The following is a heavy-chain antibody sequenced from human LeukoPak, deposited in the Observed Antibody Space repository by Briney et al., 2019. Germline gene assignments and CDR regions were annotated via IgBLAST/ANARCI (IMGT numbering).Heavy chain of an antibody. J-gene: IGHJ4*02. Sequence: GGSLRLSCAASGFTFDDYAMHWVRQAPGKGLEWVSLISGDGGSTYYADSVKGRFTISRDNSKNSLYLQMNSPRTEDTALYYCAKDHHEGEEAAAGTGFYWGQGTLVTVSS. D-gene: IGHD6-13*01. CDR1: GFTFDDYA. CDR3: AKDHHEGEEAAAGTGFY. V-gene: IGHV3-43*02. CDR2: ISGDGGST.